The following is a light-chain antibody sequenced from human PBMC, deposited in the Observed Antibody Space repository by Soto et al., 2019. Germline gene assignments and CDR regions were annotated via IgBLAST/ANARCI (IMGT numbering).Light chain of an antibody. CDR3: QQYNNWPSWT. CDR1: QAVNTR. Sequence: IVLTHSPATLSSFPCDRVTLSCRASQAVNTRLAWYQHKPGQAPSLLIYLTSNRAAGIPARFSGSGSETDFTLTISDVEPEDFAVYYCQQYNNWPSWTFGQGTKVDNK. J-gene: IGKJ1*01. V-gene: IGKV3D-11*03. CDR2: LTS.